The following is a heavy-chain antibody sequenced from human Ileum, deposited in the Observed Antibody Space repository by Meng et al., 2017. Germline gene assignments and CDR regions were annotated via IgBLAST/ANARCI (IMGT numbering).Heavy chain of an antibody. CDR2: INPNSGGT. V-gene: IGHV1-2*02. Sequence: ASVKVSCKTSGYSFAYYFIHWLRQAPGQGLEWVGSINPNSGGTNLAQKFQGRVTMTRDTSINTAYMELTSLTSDDTAVYFCALITVAGRGFDYWGQGTLVTVSS. CDR3: ALITVAGRGFDY. CDR1: GYSFAYYF. J-gene: IGHJ4*02. D-gene: IGHD6-19*01.